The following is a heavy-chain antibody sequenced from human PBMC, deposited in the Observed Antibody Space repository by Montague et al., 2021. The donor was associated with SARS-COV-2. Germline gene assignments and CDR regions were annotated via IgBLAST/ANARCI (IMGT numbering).Heavy chain of an antibody. CDR3: ARDTRRVEESGPWDHNSMDV. V-gene: IGHV4-4*07. CDR2: VYPSGTT. J-gene: IGHJ6*02. CDR1: GDSISGYY. Sequence: SETLSLTCSVSGDSISGYYWGWIRQPAGKRLEWIGRVYPSGTTDYNPSLGSRVTVSVDTSKNQFSLKLTSVTAAGTAVYYCARDTRRVEESGPWDHNSMDVWGQGTTVIVSS. D-gene: IGHD1-26*01.